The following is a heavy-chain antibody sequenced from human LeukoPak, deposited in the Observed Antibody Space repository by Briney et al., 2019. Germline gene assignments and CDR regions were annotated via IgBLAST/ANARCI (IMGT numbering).Heavy chain of an antibody. CDR3: ARAPTGAYSSSSAGGDY. CDR1: GYTFTSYG. V-gene: IGHV1-18*01. Sequence: ASVKVSCKASGYTFTSYGISWVRQAPGQGLEWMGWISAYNGNTNYAQKLQGRGTMTTDTSTSTAYMELRSLRSDDTAVYYCARAPTGAYSSSSAGGDYWGQGTLVTVSS. D-gene: IGHD6-6*01. J-gene: IGHJ4*02. CDR2: ISAYNGNT.